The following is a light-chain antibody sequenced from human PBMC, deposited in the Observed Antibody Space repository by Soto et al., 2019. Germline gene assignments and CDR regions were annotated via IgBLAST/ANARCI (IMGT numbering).Light chain of an antibody. CDR1: QSLLHSDGYNY. J-gene: IGKJ4*01. CDR2: WGS. CDR3: MQALQTPLT. V-gene: IGKV2-28*01. Sequence: DIVMTQSPLSLPVTPGEPASISCRSSQSLLHSDGYNYLDWFLQRPGQSPQVLIFWGSTRDPGVPDRFSGSGSGTDFTLKISRVEAEDVGVYYCMQALQTPLTFGGWTRVEIK.